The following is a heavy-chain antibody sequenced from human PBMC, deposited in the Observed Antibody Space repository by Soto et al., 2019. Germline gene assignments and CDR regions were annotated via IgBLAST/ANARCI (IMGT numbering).Heavy chain of an antibody. J-gene: IGHJ4*02. CDR3: AKDLSKSSSSKSDY. V-gene: IGHV3-23*01. D-gene: IGHD6-6*01. Sequence: EVQLLESGGGLVQPGGSLRLSCAASGFTFSSYAMSWVRQAPGKGLEWVSAISGSGGSTYYADSVEGRFTISRDNSKNTLYLQMNSLRAEDTAVYYCAKDLSKSSSSKSDYWGQGTLVTVSS. CDR1: GFTFSSYA. CDR2: ISGSGGST.